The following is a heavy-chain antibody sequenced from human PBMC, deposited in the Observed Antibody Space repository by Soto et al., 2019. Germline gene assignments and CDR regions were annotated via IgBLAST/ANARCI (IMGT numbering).Heavy chain of an antibody. V-gene: IGHV1-69*13. CDR3: ARDQGYCSSTSCSPFYYYGMDV. CDR1: GGTFSSYA. CDR2: IIPIFATA. Sequence: SVKVSCKASGGTFSSYATSWVRQVPGQELEWMGGIIPIFATANYAQQFQGRVTITADESTSTAYMELSSLRSEDTAGYYRARDQGYCSSTSCSPFYYYGMDVCGQGTTVTVSS. D-gene: IGHD2-2*01. J-gene: IGHJ6*02.